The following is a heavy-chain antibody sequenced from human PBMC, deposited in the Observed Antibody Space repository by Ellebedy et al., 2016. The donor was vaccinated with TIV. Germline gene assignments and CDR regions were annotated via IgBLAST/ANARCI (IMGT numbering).Heavy chain of an antibody. CDR1: GFTFNSYV. CDR2: ISYDGSNQ. D-gene: IGHD1-26*01. Sequence: GGSLRLSCAASGFTFNSYVMHWVRQAPGKGLEWVALISYDGSNQYWADSVKGRFTISRDNSKNTLYLEMNSLRAEDTAVYYCTKWELLDRRGARGFDSWGQGTLVTVSA. CDR3: TKWELLDRRGARGFDS. V-gene: IGHV3-30*04. J-gene: IGHJ5*01.